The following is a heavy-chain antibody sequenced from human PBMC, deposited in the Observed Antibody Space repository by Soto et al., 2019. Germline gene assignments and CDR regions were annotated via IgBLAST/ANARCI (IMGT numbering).Heavy chain of an antibody. V-gene: IGHV3-30-3*01. CDR1: GSTFSNYI. CDR2: ISYDGSNK. J-gene: IGHJ6*02. Sequence: QLQLVESGGGVVQPGTSLRLSCTPSGSTFSNYIMHWVRQAPGKGLDWVAFISYDGSNKDYADSVEGRFTISRDNSKSTLYLQLSSLRPEDTAVYYCAGGDNYYALGVWGQGTTVTVSS. CDR3: AGGDNYYALGV. D-gene: IGHD2-15*01.